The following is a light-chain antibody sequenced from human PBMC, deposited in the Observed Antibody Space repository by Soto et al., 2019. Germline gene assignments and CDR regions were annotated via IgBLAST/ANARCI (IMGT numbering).Light chain of an antibody. Sequence: QSVLTQPASVSGSPGQSITISCVGTSSDIGDYNYVSWYQQHPDKVPKVIIYDVSNRPSGVSYRFSGTKSGNTASLTVSGLQAEDEADYYCCSYTRSGTLIFGTGTKVT. CDR2: DVS. CDR1: SSDIGDYNY. J-gene: IGLJ1*01. V-gene: IGLV2-14*01. CDR3: CSYTRSGTLI.